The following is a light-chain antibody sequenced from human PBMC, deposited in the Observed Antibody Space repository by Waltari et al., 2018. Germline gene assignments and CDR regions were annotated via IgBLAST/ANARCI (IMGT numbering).Light chain of an antibody. CDR3: QSYDSSLSGSL. J-gene: IGLJ2*01. V-gene: IGLV1-40*01. CDR2: GNS. Sequence: QSVLTQPPSVSGAPGQRVTLPCTWSSPHLAAGYDVHWYQQLPGTAPKLLIHGNSNRPSGVPDRFSGSKSGTSASLAITGLQAEDEADYYCQSYDSSLSGSLFGGGTKLTVL. CDR1: SPHLAAGYD.